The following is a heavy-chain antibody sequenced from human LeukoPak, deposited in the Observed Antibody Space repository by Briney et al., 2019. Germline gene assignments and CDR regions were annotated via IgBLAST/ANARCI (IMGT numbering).Heavy chain of an antibody. CDR2: ISYDETNK. V-gene: IGHV3-30*04. J-gene: IGHJ2*01. D-gene: IGHD4-23*01. CDR3: AKNNDYGGSYWSFDL. CDR1: GFTFTNYA. Sequence: GGSLRLSCAASGFTFTNYAMHWVRQAPGKGLEWVAVISYDETNKYYEDSVKGRFTISRDSSKNTLYLQMSSLRDEDTAVYYCAKNNDYGGSYWSFDLWGRGTLVTVSS.